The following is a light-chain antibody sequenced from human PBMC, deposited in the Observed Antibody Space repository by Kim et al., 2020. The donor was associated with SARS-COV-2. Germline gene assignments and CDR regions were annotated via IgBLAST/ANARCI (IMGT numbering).Light chain of an antibody. J-gene: IGKJ4*01. Sequence: PGERATHSCRASQSVSNSRLAWYQQKPGQAPRLLIYDASSRATGITDRFSGSGSGTDFTLTISRLEPEDFAVYYCQQYGASSLTFGGGTKVDIK. V-gene: IGKV3-20*01. CDR3: QQYGASSLT. CDR1: QSVSNSR. CDR2: DAS.